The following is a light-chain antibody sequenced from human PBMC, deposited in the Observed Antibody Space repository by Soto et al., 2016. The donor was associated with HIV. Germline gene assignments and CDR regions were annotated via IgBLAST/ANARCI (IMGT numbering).Light chain of an antibody. CDR3: QQYNTSPWT. Sequence: DIQMTQSPSSLSGSIGDRVSITCRASQDIYNYLAWYQQKPGKVPRLLISAAMNLESGVPSRFRGSGSGTEFTLTISSLQPDDFATYYCQQYNTSPWTFGQGTKV. CDR2: AAM. J-gene: IGKJ1*01. CDR1: QDIYNY. V-gene: IGKV1-27*01.